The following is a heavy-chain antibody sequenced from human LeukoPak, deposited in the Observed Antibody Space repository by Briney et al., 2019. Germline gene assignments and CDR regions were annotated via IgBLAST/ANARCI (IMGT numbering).Heavy chain of an antibody. J-gene: IGHJ4*02. D-gene: IGHD3-22*01. CDR2: FDPEDGET. V-gene: IGHV1-24*01. CDR1: GYTLTELS. CDR3: ARDYEPRYYYDSSGYSGFDY. Sequence: ASVKVSCKVSGYTLTELSMHWVRQAPGRGLEWMGGFDPEDGETIYAQKFQGRVTMTEDTSTDTAYMELRSLRSDDTAVYYCARDYEPRYYYDSSGYSGFDYWGQGTLVTVSS.